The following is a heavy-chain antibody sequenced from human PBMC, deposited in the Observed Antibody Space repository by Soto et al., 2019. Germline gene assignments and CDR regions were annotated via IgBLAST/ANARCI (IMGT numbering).Heavy chain of an antibody. Sequence: GASVKVSCKVSGYTLTDLSMHSVRQSPRKGLEWMGGFDPEDGETIYAQKFQGRVTMTEDTSTDTAYMELSSLRSEDTAVYYCATDLSASGLGELFGWFDPWGQGTLVTVSS. CDR3: ATDLSASGLGELFGWFDP. CDR2: FDPEDGET. J-gene: IGHJ5*02. V-gene: IGHV1-24*01. D-gene: IGHD3-10*01. CDR1: GYTLTDLS.